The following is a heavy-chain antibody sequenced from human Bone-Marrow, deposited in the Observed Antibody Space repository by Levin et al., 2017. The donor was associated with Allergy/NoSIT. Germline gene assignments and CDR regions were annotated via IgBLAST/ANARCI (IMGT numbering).Heavy chain of an antibody. V-gene: IGHV4-30-4*01. CDR1: GDSISGGDYF. CDR2: IYYSGST. CDR3: ARDLGGLTGTALGWFDP. D-gene: IGHD3-9*01. J-gene: IGHJ5*02. Sequence: SETLSLTCTVSGDSISGGDYFWSWIRQSPGKGLEWIGYIYYSGSTYYIPSLKSRVSMSVDTSKNQFSLKLWSVTAADTAVYYCARDLGGLTGTALGWFDPWGPGTLVTVSS.